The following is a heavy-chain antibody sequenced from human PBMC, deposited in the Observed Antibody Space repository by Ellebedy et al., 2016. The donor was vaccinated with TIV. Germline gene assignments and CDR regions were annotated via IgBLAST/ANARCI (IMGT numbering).Heavy chain of an antibody. D-gene: IGHD5-12*01. Sequence: PGGSLRLSCAASGFTFSAHAMHWVRQAPGKGLKWVAVISYDGINKWYADSVKGRFTISRDNSKNTLYLQMNSLRPEDTAVYYCARWDIALPDTKPYYFDYWGQGTLVTVSS. CDR1: GFTFSAHA. CDR3: ARWDIALPDTKPYYFDY. V-gene: IGHV3-30-3*01. J-gene: IGHJ4*02. CDR2: ISYDGINK.